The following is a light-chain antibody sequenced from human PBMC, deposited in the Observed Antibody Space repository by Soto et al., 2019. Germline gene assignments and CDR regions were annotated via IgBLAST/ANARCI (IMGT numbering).Light chain of an antibody. V-gene: IGKV3-20*01. CDR2: GVS. J-gene: IGKJ1*01. Sequence: EIVLTQSPGTVSLSPGERATLSCRASQSVGSRWLAWYQKKPGQAPRVLIYGVSNRATGIPDRFSGSGSGTDFTLTISRLEPEDFAVYYCQQYYSSRTFGQGTKVEMK. CDR1: QSVGSRW. CDR3: QQYYSSRT.